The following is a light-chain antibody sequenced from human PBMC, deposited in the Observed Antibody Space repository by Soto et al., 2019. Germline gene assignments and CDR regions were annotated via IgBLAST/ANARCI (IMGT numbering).Light chain of an antibody. CDR1: NIGSKS. J-gene: IGLJ1*01. V-gene: IGLV3-21*04. CDR3: QVWDSSSDQGV. Sequence: SYELTQPPSVSVAPGKTARITCGGNNIGSKSVHWYQQKPGQAPVLVIYYDSDRPSGIPERFSGSNSGNTATLTISRVEAGDEADYDCQVWDSSSDQGVFGTGTKLTVL. CDR2: YDS.